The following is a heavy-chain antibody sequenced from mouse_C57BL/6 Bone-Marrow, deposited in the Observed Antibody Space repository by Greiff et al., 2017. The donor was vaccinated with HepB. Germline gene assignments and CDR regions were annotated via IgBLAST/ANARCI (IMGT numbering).Heavy chain of an antibody. J-gene: IGHJ2*01. CDR3: TSYFPFDC. CDR1: GFNIKDDY. V-gene: IGHV14-4*01. CDR2: IDPENGDT. Sequence: EVQLQQSGAELVRPGASVKLSCTASGFNIKDDYMHWVKQRPEQGLEWIGWIDPENGDTEYASKFQGKATITADTSSNTAYLQLSSLTSEDTAVYYCTSYFPFDCWGQGTTLTVSS. D-gene: IGHD2-10*01.